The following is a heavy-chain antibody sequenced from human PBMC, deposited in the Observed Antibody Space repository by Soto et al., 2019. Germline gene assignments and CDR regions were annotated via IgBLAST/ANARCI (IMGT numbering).Heavy chain of an antibody. Sequence: GGSLRLSCAASGFTFSSYAMSWVRQAPGKGLEWVSAISGSGGSTYYADSVKGRFTISRDNSKNTLYLQMNSLRAEDTAVYYCAYCIAVAGDNWFYPWGQGTLVTVSS. CDR2: ISGSGGST. J-gene: IGHJ5*02. CDR1: GFTFSSYA. CDR3: AYCIAVAGDNWFYP. V-gene: IGHV3-23*01. D-gene: IGHD6-19*01.